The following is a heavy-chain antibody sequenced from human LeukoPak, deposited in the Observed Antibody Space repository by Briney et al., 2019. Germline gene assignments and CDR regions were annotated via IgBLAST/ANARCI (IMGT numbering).Heavy chain of an antibody. CDR3: ARVYDSSGYIDY. D-gene: IGHD3-22*01. Sequence: GASVKVSCKASGYTFTSYDINWVRQAAGQGLEWMGIINPSGGSTSYAQKFQGRVTMTRDTSTSTVYMELSGLRSEDTAVYYCARVYDSSGYIDYWGQGTLVTVSS. CDR1: GYTFTSYD. CDR2: INPSGGST. V-gene: IGHV1-46*01. J-gene: IGHJ4*02.